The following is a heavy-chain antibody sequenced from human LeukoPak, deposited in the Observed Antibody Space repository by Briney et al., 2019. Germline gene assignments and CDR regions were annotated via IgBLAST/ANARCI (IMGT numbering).Heavy chain of an antibody. J-gene: IGHJ4*02. V-gene: IGHV3-53*01. D-gene: IGHD6-19*01. Sequence: GGSLRLSCATSGFTVSNSDLAWVRQAPGRGLEWVSIVYTGGRTFHADSVKGRFTISRDNSKNTLYLQMNSLRAEDTAVYYCARVDPVAGTDYWGQGTLVTVSS. CDR1: GFTVSNSD. CDR3: ARVDPVAGTDY. CDR2: VYTGGRT.